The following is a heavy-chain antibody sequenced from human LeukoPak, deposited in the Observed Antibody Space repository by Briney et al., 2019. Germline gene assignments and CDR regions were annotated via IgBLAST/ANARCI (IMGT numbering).Heavy chain of an antibody. CDR1: GFTLSSDG. CDR2: ISKNSDLK. D-gene: IGHD5-24*01. CDR3: ARGGDGYSRFDP. J-gene: IGHJ5*02. Sequence: GGSLRLSCAASGFTLSSDGMNWVRQAPGKGLEWVSYISKNSDLKSHADSVKGRFTIFRDNAKNSLFLQMNSLRVEDTAVYYCARGGDGYSRFDPWGQGTLVTVSS. V-gene: IGHV3-48*04.